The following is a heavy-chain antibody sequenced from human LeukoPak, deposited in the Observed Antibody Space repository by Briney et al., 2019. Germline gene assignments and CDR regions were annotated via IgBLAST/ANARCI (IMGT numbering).Heavy chain of an antibody. CDR1: GFTFSSYW. J-gene: IGHJ6*02. Sequence: GGFLRLSCAASGFTFSSYWMHWVRQAPGKGLVWVSRINSDGSSTSYADSVKGRFTISRDNAKNTLYLQMNSLRAGDTAVYYCARGGYSYGYYYYYGMDVWGQGTTVTVSS. CDR2: INSDGSST. CDR3: ARGGYSYGYYYYYGMDV. D-gene: IGHD5-18*01. V-gene: IGHV3-74*01.